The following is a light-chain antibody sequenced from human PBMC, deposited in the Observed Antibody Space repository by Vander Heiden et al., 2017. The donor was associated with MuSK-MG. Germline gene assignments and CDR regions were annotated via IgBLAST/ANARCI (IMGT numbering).Light chain of an antibody. Sequence: AIRMTQSPSSFSASTGDRVTITCRASQGISSYLAWYQQKPGKAPKLLIYAASTLQSGVPSRFSGSGSGTDFTLTISCLQSEDFATYYCQQYDSYPHTFGPGTKVDIK. J-gene: IGKJ3*01. CDR3: QQYDSYPHT. V-gene: IGKV1-8*01. CDR1: QGISSY. CDR2: AAS.